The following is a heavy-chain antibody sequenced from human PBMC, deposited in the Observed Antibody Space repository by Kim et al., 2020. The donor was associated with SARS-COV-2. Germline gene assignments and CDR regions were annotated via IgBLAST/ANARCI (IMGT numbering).Heavy chain of an antibody. CDR3: ARMYSSSWYYYYGMDV. J-gene: IGHJ6*02. V-gene: IGHV3-30*07. Sequence: VKGPFTISRDNSKNTLYRQMNSLRAEDTAVYYCARMYSSSWYYYYGMDVWGQGTTVTVSS. D-gene: IGHD6-13*01.